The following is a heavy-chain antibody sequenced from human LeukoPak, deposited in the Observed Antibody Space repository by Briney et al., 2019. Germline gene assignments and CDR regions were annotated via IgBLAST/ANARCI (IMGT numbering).Heavy chain of an antibody. Sequence: GGSLRLSCSASGFTFSTSAMHWVRQAPGKRLEYVSSINSNGGSTYQADSVKGRFTIYRDNSKNTLYLQMSSLRDEDTAVYYCVKDGPGVYDYWGQGTLVTVSS. V-gene: IGHV3-64D*09. CDR2: INSNGGST. CDR1: GFTFSTSA. J-gene: IGHJ4*02. CDR3: VKDGPGVYDY. D-gene: IGHD1-14*01.